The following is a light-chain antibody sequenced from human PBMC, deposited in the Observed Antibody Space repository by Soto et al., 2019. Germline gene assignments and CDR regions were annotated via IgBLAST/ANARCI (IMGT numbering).Light chain of an antibody. CDR3: GSWDSSLSAYV. CDR2: DDD. Sequence: QSVLTQPPSVSAAPGQRVTISCSGSSSNIGGNSVSWYQQLPGTAPKLLIYDDDKRPSGIPDRFSGSKSGTSATLGITGFQTWDEADYYCGSWDSSLSAYVFGTGTKV. V-gene: IGLV1-51*01. CDR1: SSNIGGNS. J-gene: IGLJ1*01.